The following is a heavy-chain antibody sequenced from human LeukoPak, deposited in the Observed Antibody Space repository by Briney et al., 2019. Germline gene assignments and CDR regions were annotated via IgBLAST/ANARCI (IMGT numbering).Heavy chain of an antibody. V-gene: IGHV4-34*01. CDR2: INHSGST. D-gene: IGHD4-17*01. CDR3: ASLTYGDYVRYSDY. J-gene: IGHJ4*02. CDR1: GGSFNGYY. Sequence: SETLSLTCAVYGGSFNGYYWSWIRQPPGKGLEWIGEINHSGSTNYNPSLKSRVTISVDTSKNQFSLKLSSVTAADTAVYYCASLTYGDYVRYSDYWGQGTLVTVSS.